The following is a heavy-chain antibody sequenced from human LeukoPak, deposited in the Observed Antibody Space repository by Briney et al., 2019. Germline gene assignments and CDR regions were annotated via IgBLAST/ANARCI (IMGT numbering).Heavy chain of an antibody. D-gene: IGHD2-21*02. Sequence: SETLSLTCSVSGGSLSGSSYYWGWIRQPPGKGLEWIGNIYYRGSTYYNPSLKSRVIMSIDTSKNQFSLKVNSVTATETAVYYCAKTVWSRLAAGLDSWGQGTLVTVSS. CDR2: IYYRGST. CDR3: AKTVWSRLAAGLDS. CDR1: GGSLSGSSYY. V-gene: IGHV4-39*01. J-gene: IGHJ4*02.